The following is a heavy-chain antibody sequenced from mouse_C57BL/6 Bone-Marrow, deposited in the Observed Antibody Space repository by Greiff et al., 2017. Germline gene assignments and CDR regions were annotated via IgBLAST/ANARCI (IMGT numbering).Heavy chain of an antibody. CDR3: AFITTVVAHWCFDV. CDR1: GYTFTSYG. V-gene: IGHV1-81*01. J-gene: IGHJ1*03. CDR2: IYPRSGNT. Sequence: QVQLQQSGAELARPGASVKLSCKASGYTFTSYGISWVKQRTGQGLEWIGEIYPRSGNTYYNEKFKGKATLTADKSSSTAYMELRSLTSEDSAVYFCAFITTVVAHWCFDVWGTGTTVTVSA. D-gene: IGHD1-1*01.